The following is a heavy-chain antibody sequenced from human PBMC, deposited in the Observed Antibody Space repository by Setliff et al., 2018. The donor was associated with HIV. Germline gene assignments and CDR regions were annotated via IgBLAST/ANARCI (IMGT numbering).Heavy chain of an antibody. D-gene: IGHD3-22*01. CDR2: VYYSGTT. V-gene: IGHV4-39*01. J-gene: IGHJ6*02. CDR3: ARSRTSSGYYGVTGYGMDV. CDR1: GGSITSSRYY. Sequence: PSETLSLTCTVSGGSITSSRYYWGWIRQPPGKGLEWIGSVYYSGTTYYNPSLKRRVTISVDTSKNQFSLRLTSVTAADTAVYYCARSRTSSGYYGVTGYGMDVWGQGTTVTVSS.